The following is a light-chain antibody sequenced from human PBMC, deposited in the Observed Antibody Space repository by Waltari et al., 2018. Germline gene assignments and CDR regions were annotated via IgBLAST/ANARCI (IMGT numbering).Light chain of an antibody. CDR1: QSVLYSSNNKNY. CDR3: QKYYNIPWT. V-gene: IGKV4-1*01. Sequence: DIVMTQSPDSLAVSLGERATINCKSSQSVLYSSNNKNYLAWYQQKPGQPPKLLIYWASTRESGVPGRFSGSGYGTDFTLTISSLQAEDVAVYYCQKYYNIPWTFGQGTKVEIK. J-gene: IGKJ1*01. CDR2: WAS.